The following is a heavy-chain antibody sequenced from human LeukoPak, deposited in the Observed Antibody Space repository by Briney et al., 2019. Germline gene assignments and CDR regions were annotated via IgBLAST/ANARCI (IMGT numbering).Heavy chain of an antibody. CDR2: ISYDGSNK. Sequence: GGSLRLSCAASGFTFSSYAMHWVRQAPGKGLEWVAVISYDGSNKYYADSVKGRFTISRDNSRNTLYLQMNSLRAEDTAVYYCARDGCSGGSCSTYFDYWGQGTLVTVSS. J-gene: IGHJ4*02. CDR3: ARDGCSGGSCSTYFDY. CDR1: GFTFSSYA. V-gene: IGHV3-30-3*01. D-gene: IGHD2-15*01.